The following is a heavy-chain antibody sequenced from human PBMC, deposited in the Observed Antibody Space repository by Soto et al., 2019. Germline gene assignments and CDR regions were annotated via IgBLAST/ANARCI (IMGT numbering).Heavy chain of an antibody. D-gene: IGHD6-6*01. CDR3: ARYSSSSALFDY. V-gene: IGHV4-59*01. J-gene: IGHJ4*02. CDR1: GDSISSYY. Sequence: SETLSLTCTVSGDSISSYYWSWVRQPPGKGLEWIGYIYYSGSTNYNPSLKSRVTISVDTSKNQFSLKLSSVTAADTAVYYCARYSSSSALFDYWGQGTLVTVSS. CDR2: IYYSGST.